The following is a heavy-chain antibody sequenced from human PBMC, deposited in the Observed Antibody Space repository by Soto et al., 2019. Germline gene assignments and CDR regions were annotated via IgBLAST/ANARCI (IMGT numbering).Heavy chain of an antibody. CDR1: SGSISSSNW. V-gene: IGHV4-4*02. CDR3: ASSSYGAKGIRWFDP. CDR2: IYHSGST. Sequence: SETLSLTCAVSSGSISSSNWWSWVRQPPGKGLEWIGEIYHSGSTNYNPSLKSRVTISVDKSKNQFSLKLSSVTAADTAVYYCASSSYGAKGIRWFDPWGQGTLVTVSS. J-gene: IGHJ5*02. D-gene: IGHD4-17*01.